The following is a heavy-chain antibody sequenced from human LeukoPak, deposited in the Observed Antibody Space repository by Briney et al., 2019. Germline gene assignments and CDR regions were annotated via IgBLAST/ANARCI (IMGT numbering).Heavy chain of an antibody. CDR2: IKSDGSET. CDR1: GFTFSSYW. Sequence: GGSLRLSCAASGFTFSSYWMHWVRQAPGKGLMWVSRIKSDGSETSYADSVKGRFTISRDNARNTLYLQMNSLRAEDTAVYYCARDRMDFWSGELIDYWGQGTLVTVSS. D-gene: IGHD3-3*01. V-gene: IGHV3-74*01. CDR3: ARDRMDFWSGELIDY. J-gene: IGHJ4*02.